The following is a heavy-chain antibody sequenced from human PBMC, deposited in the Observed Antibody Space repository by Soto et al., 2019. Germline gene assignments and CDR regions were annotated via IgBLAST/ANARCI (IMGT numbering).Heavy chain of an antibody. CDR3: ARGSRVKIPAASGRDYYYHGLDV. J-gene: IGHJ6*02. CDR1: GGSFTGYY. CDR2: INHRGST. D-gene: IGHD6-25*01. V-gene: IGHV4-34*01. Sequence: PSETLSLTCAVCGGSFTGYYWSWIRQPPGKGLEWIGEINHRGSTNYNPSLKSRVTISVDTSKNQFSLNLNSVTAADTAVYYCARGSRVKIPAASGRDYYYHGLDVWGQGTAVTVSS.